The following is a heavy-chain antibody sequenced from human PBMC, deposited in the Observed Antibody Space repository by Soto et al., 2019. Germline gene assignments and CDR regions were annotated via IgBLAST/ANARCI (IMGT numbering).Heavy chain of an antibody. V-gene: IGHV4-31*03. Sequence: SEPVSLTCPVSGGSFRTGGYYWSWIRQHPGKGLEWVGYIYSSGSTHYNPSLKSRVTMSVDTSKKQFSLKLSSVTAADTAVYYCARVIDSSGWFWFDPWGQGTQVTVSS. J-gene: IGHJ5*02. CDR2: IYSSGST. D-gene: IGHD6-25*01. CDR3: ARVIDSSGWFWFDP. CDR1: GGSFRTGGYY.